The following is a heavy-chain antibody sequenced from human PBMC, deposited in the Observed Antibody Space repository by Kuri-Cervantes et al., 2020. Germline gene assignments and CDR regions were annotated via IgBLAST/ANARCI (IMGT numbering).Heavy chain of an antibody. CDR1: GYTFTSYG. V-gene: IGHV1-8*02. D-gene: IGHD3-22*01. CDR2: MNPNSGNT. J-gene: IGHJ5*02. Sequence: ASVKVSCKASGYTFTSYGISWVRQATGQGLEWMGWMNPNSGNTGYAQKFQGRVTMTRNTSISTAYMELSSLRSEDTAVYYCASLAYYYDSSGYSSGVGFDPWGQGTLVTVSS. CDR3: ASLAYYYDSSGYSSGVGFDP.